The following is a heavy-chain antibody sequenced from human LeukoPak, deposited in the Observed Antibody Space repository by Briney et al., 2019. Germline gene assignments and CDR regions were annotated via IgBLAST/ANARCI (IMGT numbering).Heavy chain of an antibody. D-gene: IGHD3-10*01. Sequence: SETLSLTCTVSGGSISSSSYYWGWIRQPPGKGLEWIGSIYYSGSTYYNPSLKSRVTISVDTSKNQFSLKLSSVTAADTAVYYCALGKVVRGVIGYYYYYMDVWGKGTTVTVSS. J-gene: IGHJ6*03. CDR2: IYYSGST. V-gene: IGHV4-39*07. CDR1: GGSISSSSYY. CDR3: ALGKVVRGVIGYYYYYMDV.